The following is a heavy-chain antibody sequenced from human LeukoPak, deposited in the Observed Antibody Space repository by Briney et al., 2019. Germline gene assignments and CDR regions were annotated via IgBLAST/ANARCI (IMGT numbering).Heavy chain of an antibody. CDR1: GFIFSSYA. Sequence: GGSLRLSCAASGFIFSSYAMTWVRQAPGKGLEWVSGISGSGDTTYYADSVKGRFTISRDNSKNSLYLQMNSLRDEATAVYYCARDGDSSGYYAAFDIWGQGTMVTVSS. V-gene: IGHV3-23*01. J-gene: IGHJ3*02. CDR3: ARDGDSSGYYAAFDI. CDR2: ISGSGDTT. D-gene: IGHD3-22*01.